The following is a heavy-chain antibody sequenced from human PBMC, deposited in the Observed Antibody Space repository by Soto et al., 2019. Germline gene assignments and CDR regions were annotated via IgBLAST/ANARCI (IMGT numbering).Heavy chain of an antibody. CDR1: GGTFSSHS. CDR3: YYGMDV. J-gene: IGHJ6*02. V-gene: IGHV1-69*13. Sequence: SVKVSCKSSGGTFSSHSINWVRQAPGQGLEWMGGIIPIFGPANFAKKFQGRVTITADESTTTAYRELSSLTSEDTAVYYYYYGMDVWGQGTTVTVSS. CDR2: IIPIFGPA.